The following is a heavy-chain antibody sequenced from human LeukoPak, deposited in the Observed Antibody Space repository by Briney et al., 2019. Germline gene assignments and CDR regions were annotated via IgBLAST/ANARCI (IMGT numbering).Heavy chain of an antibody. CDR1: GGSVSSGNYY. V-gene: IGHV4-61*02. J-gene: IGHJ4*02. CDR3: TRGGELLNY. CDR2: IYTSGST. D-gene: IGHD1-26*01. Sequence: SQTLSLTCTVSGGSVSSGNYYWSWIRQPAGKGLEWIGRIYTSGSTNYNPSLKSRVTISIDASKNQFSLRLSSVTAADTAVYYCTRGGELLNYWGQGTLVTVSS.